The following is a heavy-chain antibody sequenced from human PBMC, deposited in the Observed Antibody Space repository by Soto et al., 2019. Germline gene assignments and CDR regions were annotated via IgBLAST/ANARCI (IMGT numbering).Heavy chain of an antibody. Sequence: GGSLRLSCAASGFAFSTYAMTWVRQAPGKGLEWVSVISGSGGSSYYAASVKGRFTISRDNSKNTLFLQMNGLRAEDTAVYYCAKVTKRAAAVRYGYYKYGMVVSGQGTTLTVSS. CDR2: ISGSGGSS. CDR1: GFAFSTYA. D-gene: IGHD6-13*01. CDR3: AKVTKRAAAVRYGYYKYGMVV. V-gene: IGHV3-23*01. J-gene: IGHJ6*02.